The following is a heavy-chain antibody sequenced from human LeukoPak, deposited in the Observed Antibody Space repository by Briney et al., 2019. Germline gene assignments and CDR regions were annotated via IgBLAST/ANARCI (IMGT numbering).Heavy chain of an antibody. Sequence: GSGPTLVNHTQTLTLTCTFSGFSLSTSGMCVSWMRQPPGKALEWLSLIDWDDDKYYSTSLKTRLTISKDTSKNQVVLTMTNMDPVDTATYYCARIALDDSSGYTLDYWGQGTLVTVSS. CDR1: GFSLSTSGMC. CDR2: IDWDDDK. D-gene: IGHD3-22*01. CDR3: ARIALDDSSGYTLDY. V-gene: IGHV2-70*01. J-gene: IGHJ4*02.